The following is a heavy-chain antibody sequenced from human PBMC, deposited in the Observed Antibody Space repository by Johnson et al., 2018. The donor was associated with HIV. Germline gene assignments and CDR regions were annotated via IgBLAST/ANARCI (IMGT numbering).Heavy chain of an antibody. CDR2: VNWNGGST. CDR1: GFTFTDHG. CDR3: ARAGIVFDI. J-gene: IGHJ3*02. Sequence: VESGGDVVRPGGSLTLSCEVSGFTFTDHGMTWVRQAPGKGLEWVCGVNWNGGSTHYADSVKGRFTISRDNAKDTLYLQLNSLTAEDTAVYYCARAGIVFDIWGQGTMVTVSS. D-gene: IGHD2-15*01. V-gene: IGHV3-20*04.